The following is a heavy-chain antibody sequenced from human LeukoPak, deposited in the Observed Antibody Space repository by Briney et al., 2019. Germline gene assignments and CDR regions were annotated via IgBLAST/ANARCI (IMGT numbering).Heavy chain of an antibody. CDR2: ISSSSETI. CDR1: GYTFTSYG. CDR3: AHSGYYYY. J-gene: IGHJ4*02. D-gene: IGHD3-22*01. Sequence: ASVKVSCKASGYTFTSYGISWVRQAPGQGLEWISYISSSSETIKYADSVKGRFTISRDNSKNTLYLQMNSLRAEDTAVYYCAHSGYYYYWGQGTLVTVSS. V-gene: IGHV3-23*01.